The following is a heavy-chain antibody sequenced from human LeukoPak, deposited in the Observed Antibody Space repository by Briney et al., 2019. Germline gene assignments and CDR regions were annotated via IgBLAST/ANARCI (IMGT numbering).Heavy chain of an antibody. J-gene: IGHJ6*03. Sequence: GGSLRLSCEVYAFTFSSYSINWVRQPPGNGLEWISSIRFNNVIFYADTVRGRFTISRDNAKNSLYLQMNSLRAEDTAVYYCARDWTVTTSRYYYYYYMDVWGKGTTVTVSS. V-gene: IGHV3-69-1*01. CDR2: IRFNNVI. CDR1: AFTFSSYS. D-gene: IGHD4-11*01. CDR3: ARDWTVTTSRYYYYYYMDV.